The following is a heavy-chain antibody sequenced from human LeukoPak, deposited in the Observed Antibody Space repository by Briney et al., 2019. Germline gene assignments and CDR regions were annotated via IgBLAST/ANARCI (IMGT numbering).Heavy chain of an antibody. CDR2: IYPGDSDT. J-gene: IGHJ4*02. CDR1: GYSFTGYW. V-gene: IGHV5-51*01. CDR3: ARARVYYYDSSGTINDY. D-gene: IGHD3-22*01. Sequence: GESLKISCKGSGYSFTGYWIGWVRQMPGKGLEWMGIIYPGDSDTRYSPSCQGQVTISADKSISTAYLQWSSLKASDTAMYFCARARVYYYDSSGTINDYWGQGTLVTVSS.